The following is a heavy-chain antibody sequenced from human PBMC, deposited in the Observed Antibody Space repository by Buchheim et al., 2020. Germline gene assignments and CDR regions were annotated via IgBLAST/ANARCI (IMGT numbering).Heavy chain of an antibody. V-gene: IGHV1-2*02. CDR2: INPNSGVT. CDR1: GNTFTDYN. CDR3: ARLGYNNGWYGGAN. Sequence: QVQLVQSGAEVKKPGASVKVSCKASGNTFTDYNMHWVRQAPGQGLDWMGWINPNSGVTTYARKFRGRVTMTRDTSINTVFMELSSLRSDDTAVYYCARLGYNNGWYGGANWGQGTL. J-gene: IGHJ4*02. D-gene: IGHD6-19*01.